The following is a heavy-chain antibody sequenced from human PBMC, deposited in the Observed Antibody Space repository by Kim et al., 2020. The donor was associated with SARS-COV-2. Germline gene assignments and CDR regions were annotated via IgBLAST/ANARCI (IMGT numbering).Heavy chain of an antibody. CDR3: AKDKSFFMFTFGGESGGRVV. CDR1: GFNFNNFC. CDR2: ISYDGSKK. Sequence: GGSLRLSCAASGFNFNNFCMHWVRQAPGKGLEWVALISYDGSKKYYADSLKGRFTISRDSSKNTLYLQMDSLRPEDTAVYFCAKDKSFFMFTFGGESGGRVVGGQKTAVTVS. V-gene: IGHV3-30*18. J-gene: IGHJ6*02. D-gene: IGHD3-16*01.